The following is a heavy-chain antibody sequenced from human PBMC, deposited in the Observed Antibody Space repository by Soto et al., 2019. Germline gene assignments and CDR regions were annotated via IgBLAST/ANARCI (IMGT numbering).Heavy chain of an antibody. CDR3: ASKFGELLADAFDI. CDR2: IYHSGSI. CDR1: NASISSRKW. V-gene: IGHV4-4*02. J-gene: IGHJ3*02. D-gene: IGHD3-10*01. Sequence: SETLSLTCTVSNASISSRKWWTWVRQTPGKGLEWIGEIYHSGSINHNPSLKSRVTMSVDKSNNQFSLKMTSVTAAGTAVYYCASKFGELLADAFDIWGQGTMVTVSS.